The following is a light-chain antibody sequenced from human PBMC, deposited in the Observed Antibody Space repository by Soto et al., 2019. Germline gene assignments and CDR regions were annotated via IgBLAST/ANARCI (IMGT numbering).Light chain of an antibody. Sequence: SYELTQPPSVSVSPGQTASITCSGDKLGDKYACWYQQKPGQSPLLVIYQDSKRPSGNPERFSGSNFGNTATLTIRGTQAMDEADYYCQAWDNSTGVFGGGTKLTVL. CDR1: KLGDKY. CDR2: QDS. V-gene: IGLV3-1*01. CDR3: QAWDNSTGV. J-gene: IGLJ2*01.